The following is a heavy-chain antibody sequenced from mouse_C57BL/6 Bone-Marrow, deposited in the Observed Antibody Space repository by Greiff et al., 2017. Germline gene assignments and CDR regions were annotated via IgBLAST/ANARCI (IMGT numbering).Heavy chain of an antibody. D-gene: IGHD1-1*01. CDR1: GFNIKDDY. CDR3: TTGYYGSSFLAY. J-gene: IGHJ3*01. Sequence: EVQLQQSGAELVRPGASVKLSCTASGFNIKDDYMHWVKPRPEQGLEWIGWIDPENGDTEYASKFQGKATIPADTSSNTADLQLSSLTSEDTAVYYCTTGYYGSSFLAYWGQGTLVTVSA. V-gene: IGHV14-4*01. CDR2: IDPENGDT.